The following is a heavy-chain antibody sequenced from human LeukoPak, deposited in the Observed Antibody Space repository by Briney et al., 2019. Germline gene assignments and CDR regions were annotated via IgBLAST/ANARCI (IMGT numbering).Heavy chain of an antibody. J-gene: IGHJ4*02. CDR2: ISADNGNT. D-gene: IGHD5-12*01. V-gene: IGHV1-18*01. CDR1: GYTFTSYA. Sequence: WASVKVSCKASGYTFTSYAISWVRQAPGQGLEWMGWISADNGNTDYAQRFQGRVTMTTDTSTSTAYMELRSLRSEDTAVYYCAREMGDSDGGGYVGYYFDYWGQGTLVTVSS. CDR3: AREMGDSDGGGYVGYYFDY.